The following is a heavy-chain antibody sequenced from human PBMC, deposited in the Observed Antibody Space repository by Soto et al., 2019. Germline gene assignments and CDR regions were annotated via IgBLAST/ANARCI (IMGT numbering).Heavy chain of an antibody. CDR3: ARGVVSTGYFDY. CDR2: SRDKVHSHTT. V-gene: IGHV3-72*01. J-gene: IGHJ4*02. Sequence: EVQLAESGGGLVQPGGSLRLSCAASGFTFSDHYMDWFCQARGKGLELVGRSRDKVHSHTTEYAASVKGRFTISRGDSENSLYLQMNSLKTEDTAVYYCARGVVSTGYFDYWGQGTLVTVSS. D-gene: IGHD5-12*01. CDR1: GFTFSDHY.